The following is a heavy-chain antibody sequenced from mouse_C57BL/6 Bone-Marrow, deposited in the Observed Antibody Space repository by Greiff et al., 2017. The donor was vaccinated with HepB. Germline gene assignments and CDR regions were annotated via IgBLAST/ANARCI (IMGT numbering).Heavy chain of an antibody. V-gene: IGHV1-4*01. CDR1: GYTFTSYT. D-gene: IGHD4-1*01. CDR3: ARSGGVWDWYFDY. J-gene: IGHJ2*01. CDR2: INPSSGYT. Sequence: QVQLKQSGAELARPGASVKMSCKASGYTFTSYTMHWVKQRPGQGLEWIGYINPSSGYTKYNQKFKDKATLTADKSSSTAYMQLSSLTSEDSAVYYCARSGGVWDWYFDYWGQGTTLTVSS.